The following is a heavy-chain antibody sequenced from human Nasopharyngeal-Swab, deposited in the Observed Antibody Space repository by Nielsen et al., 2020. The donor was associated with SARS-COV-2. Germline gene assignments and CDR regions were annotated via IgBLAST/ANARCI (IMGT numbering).Heavy chain of an antibody. J-gene: IGHJ4*02. CDR1: GFTFSSYS. Sequence: GGSLRLSCAASGFTFSSYSMNWVRQAPGQGLEWVSSISSSSSYIYYADSVKGRFTISRDNAKNSLYLRMNSLRAEDTAVYYCATTPYDYVLLKRAPDYWGQGMLVTVSS. V-gene: IGHV3-21*04. D-gene: IGHD3-16*01. CDR2: ISSSSSYI. CDR3: ATTPYDYVLLKRAPDY.